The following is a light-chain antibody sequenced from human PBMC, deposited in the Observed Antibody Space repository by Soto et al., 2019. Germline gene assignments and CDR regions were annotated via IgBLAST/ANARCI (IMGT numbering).Light chain of an antibody. J-gene: IGLJ2*01. CDR2: SNN. CDR3: ATWDESLNGLI. V-gene: IGLV1-44*01. CDR1: SSNIKTNG. Sequence: QSVLTQPPSASGTPGQRVTISCSGGSSNIKTNGVSWYQQVPGAAPKLLIYSNNQRPSGAPDRFTGSKSGTSASLAIAGLQSEDEATYHCATWDESLNGLIFGGGTKLTVL.